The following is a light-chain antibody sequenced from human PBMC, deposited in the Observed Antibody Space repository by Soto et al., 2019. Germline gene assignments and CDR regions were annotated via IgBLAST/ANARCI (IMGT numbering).Light chain of an antibody. CDR3: AAWDDSLNGWV. Sequence: QAVVTQPPSASGTPGHRVTISCSGSRSNIGSNTVNWYQQLPGTAPKLLIYSNNQRPSGVPDRLSGSKSGTSASLAISGLQSEDEADYYCAAWDDSLNGWVFGGGTKLTVL. CDR1: RSNIGSNT. V-gene: IGLV1-44*01. CDR2: SNN. J-gene: IGLJ3*02.